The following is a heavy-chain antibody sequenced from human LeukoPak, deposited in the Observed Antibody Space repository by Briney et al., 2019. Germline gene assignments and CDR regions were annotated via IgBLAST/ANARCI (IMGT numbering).Heavy chain of an antibody. J-gene: IGHJ4*02. CDR1: GGSISSSSYY. CDR3: ARVSPLAAYSDY. D-gene: IGHD6-25*01. V-gene: IGHV4-39*07. CDR2: IYYSGST. Sequence: SETLSLTCTVSGGSISSSSYYWGWIRQPPGKGLEWIGSIYYSGSTYYNPSLKSRVTISVDTSKNQFSLKLSSVTAADTAVYYCARVSPLAAYSDYWGQGTLVTVSS.